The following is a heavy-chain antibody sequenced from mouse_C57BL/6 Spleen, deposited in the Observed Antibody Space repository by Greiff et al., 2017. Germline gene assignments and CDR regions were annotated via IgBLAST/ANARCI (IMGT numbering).Heavy chain of an antibody. CDR2: LLPGSGST. Sequence: VQLQQSGAELMKPGASVKLSCKATGYTFTGYWIEWVKQRPGHGLEWIGELLPGSGSTNYNEKFKGKATFTADTSSNTAYMQLSSLTTEDSAIYYCARGMDYYGSSPPGFAYWGQGTLVTVSA. D-gene: IGHD1-1*01. J-gene: IGHJ3*01. CDR1: GYTFTGYW. CDR3: ARGMDYYGSSPPGFAY. V-gene: IGHV1-9*01.